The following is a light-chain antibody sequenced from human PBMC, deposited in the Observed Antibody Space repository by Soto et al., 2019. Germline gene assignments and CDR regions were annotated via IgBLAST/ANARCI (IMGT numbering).Light chain of an antibody. CDR2: EVS. V-gene: IGLV2-8*01. Sequence: QSALTQPPSASGSPGQSVTISCTGSSSDIGTYGYVSWYLQHPGKAPKLIIYEVSQRPSGVPDRFSGSKSGNTASLTVSGLQPEDEGDYFCSACAGTSTLFGGGTKLTVL. CDR1: SSDIGTYGY. CDR3: SACAGTSTL. J-gene: IGLJ2*01.